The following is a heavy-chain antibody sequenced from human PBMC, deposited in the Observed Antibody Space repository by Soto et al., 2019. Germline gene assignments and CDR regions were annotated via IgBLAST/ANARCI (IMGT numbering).Heavy chain of an antibody. CDR3: ARGKPGQWLVPGDYFDY. V-gene: IGHV1-3*01. Sequence: QVQLVQSGAEVKKPGASVKVSCKASGYTFTSYAMHWVRQAPGQRLEWMGWINAGNGNTKYSQKFQGRVTITRDTSASTAYMELSSLRSEDTAVYYCARGKPGQWLVPGDYFDYWGQGTLVTVSS. CDR2: INAGNGNT. D-gene: IGHD6-19*01. CDR1: GYTFTSYA. J-gene: IGHJ4*02.